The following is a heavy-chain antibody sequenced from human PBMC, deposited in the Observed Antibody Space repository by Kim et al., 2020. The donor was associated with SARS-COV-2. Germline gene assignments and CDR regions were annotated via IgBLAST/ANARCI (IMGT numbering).Heavy chain of an antibody. CDR3: ARRLLWFGELHWFDP. J-gene: IGHJ5*02. CDR1: GGSFSGYY. D-gene: IGHD3-10*01. V-gene: IGHV4-34*01. CDR2: INHSGST. Sequence: SETLSLTCAVYGGSFSGYYWSWIRQPPGKGLEWIGEINHSGSTTYNPSLKSRVTISVDTSKNQFSLKLSSVTAADTAVYYCARRLLWFGELHWFDPLGQG.